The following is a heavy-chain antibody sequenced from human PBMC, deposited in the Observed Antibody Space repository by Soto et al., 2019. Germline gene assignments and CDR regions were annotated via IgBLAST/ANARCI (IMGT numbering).Heavy chain of an antibody. D-gene: IGHD5-18*01. J-gene: IGHJ6*02. CDR3: ASGGRVKAAIRYYYGMDV. CDR1: GGTFSSYA. CDR2: IIPIFGTA. Sequence: SVKVSCKASGGTFSSYAISWVRQAPGQVLEWMGVIIPIFGTANYAQKFQGRVTITADESTSTAYMELSSLRSEDTAVYYCASGGRVKAAIRYYYGMDVGGQGTTVTVSS. V-gene: IGHV1-69*13.